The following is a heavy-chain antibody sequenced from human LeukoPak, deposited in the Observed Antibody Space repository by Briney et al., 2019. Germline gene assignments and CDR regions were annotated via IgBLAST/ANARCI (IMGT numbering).Heavy chain of an antibody. V-gene: IGHV4-39*01. Sequence: SETLSLTCTVSGGSISNNNYYWACVRQPPGNVLECIGSIYYSGSPYYIPSLKRRVTISVDTSKNQSSLRLSSVTAADTAVYYCATWRTAKTGFDYWGQGTLVTVSS. CDR1: GGSISNNNYY. CDR2: IYYSGSP. J-gene: IGHJ4*02. D-gene: IGHD1-1*01. CDR3: ATWRTAKTGFDY.